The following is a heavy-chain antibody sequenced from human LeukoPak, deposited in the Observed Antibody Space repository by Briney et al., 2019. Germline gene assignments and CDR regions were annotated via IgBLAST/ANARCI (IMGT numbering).Heavy chain of an antibody. D-gene: IGHD2-8*02. CDR2: ISGSGGST. Sequence: GGSLRLSCAASGLTFSSYAMSWVRQAPGKGLEWVSVISGSGGSTYYADSVKGRFTISRDNAKKSLYLQMNSLRAEDTAIYYCATYRQVLLPFESWGQGTLVTVSS. J-gene: IGHJ4*02. V-gene: IGHV3-23*01. CDR3: ATYRQVLLPFES. CDR1: GLTFSSYA.